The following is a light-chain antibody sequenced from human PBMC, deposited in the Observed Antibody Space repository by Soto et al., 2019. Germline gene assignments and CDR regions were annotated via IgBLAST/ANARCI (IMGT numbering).Light chain of an antibody. CDR1: QRINTSY. J-gene: IGKJ1*01. CDR3: QQYGSSRT. V-gene: IGKV3-20*01. Sequence: EIVLTQSPGTLSLSPGERATLSCRASQRINTSYLAWYQQKPGQAPRLLISGTSIRATGIPDRFSGSGSGTDFTLAISRLESEDFAVYYCQQYGSSRTVGQGTKVDSK. CDR2: GTS.